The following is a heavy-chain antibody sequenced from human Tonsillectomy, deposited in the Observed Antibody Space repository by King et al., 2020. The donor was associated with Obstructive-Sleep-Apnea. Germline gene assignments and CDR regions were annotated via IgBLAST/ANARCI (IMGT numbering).Heavy chain of an antibody. CDR2: ISWNSGSI. Sequence: VQLVESGGGLVQPGRSLRLSCAASGFTFDDYAMHWVRQAPGKGLEWVSGISWNSGSIGYADSVKGRFTISSGNAKNSLYLQMNRLRAEDTALYYCAKDSMVRGVIGDNWFDPWGQGTLVTVSS. CDR3: AKDSMVRGVIGDNWFDP. J-gene: IGHJ5*02. D-gene: IGHD3-10*01. V-gene: IGHV3-9*01. CDR1: GFTFDDYA.